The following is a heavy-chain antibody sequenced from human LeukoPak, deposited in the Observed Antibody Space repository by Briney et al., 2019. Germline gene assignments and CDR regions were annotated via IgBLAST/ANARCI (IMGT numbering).Heavy chain of an antibody. Sequence: PGRSMRLSCTAPGFTFSSYAIHWIRQAPGKGLEWVALVWHDGSNKYYADSVKGRFTISRDNSKNTVYLQTNSLRAEDTAVYYCAREHFGSGSCPDYWGQGTLVTVSS. CDR3: AREHFGSGSCPDY. V-gene: IGHV3-33*01. J-gene: IGHJ4*02. CDR2: VWHDGSNK. D-gene: IGHD3-10*01. CDR1: GFTFSSYA.